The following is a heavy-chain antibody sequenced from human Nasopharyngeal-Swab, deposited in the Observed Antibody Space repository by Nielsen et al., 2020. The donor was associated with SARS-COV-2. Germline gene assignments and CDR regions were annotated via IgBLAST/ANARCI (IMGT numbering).Heavy chain of an antibody. CDR1: GFTFSTYG. Sequence: GGSLRLSCAASGFTFSTYGMPWVRQAPGKGLEWVAILWHDGSKEYCADSLKDRFTISRDNSKNTLYLQMNSLRAEDTAVYFCARDLSGSIDYWGQGTLVTVSS. CDR2: LWHDGSKE. J-gene: IGHJ4*02. V-gene: IGHV3-33*01. D-gene: IGHD3-10*01. CDR3: ARDLSGSIDY.